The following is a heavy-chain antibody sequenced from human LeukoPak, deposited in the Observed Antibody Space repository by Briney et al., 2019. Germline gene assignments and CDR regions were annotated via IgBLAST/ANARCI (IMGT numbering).Heavy chain of an antibody. V-gene: IGHV3-7*01. J-gene: IGHJ4*02. D-gene: IGHD3-10*01. Sequence: GGSLRLSCAASGFTFSRHGMNWVRQAPGKGLEWVANIKQDGSEKYYVDSVKGRFTISRDNAKNSLYLQMNSLRAEDTAVYYCARGPLWFGEYREDYWGQGTLVTVSS. CDR3: ARGPLWFGEYREDY. CDR1: GFTFSRHG. CDR2: IKQDGSEK.